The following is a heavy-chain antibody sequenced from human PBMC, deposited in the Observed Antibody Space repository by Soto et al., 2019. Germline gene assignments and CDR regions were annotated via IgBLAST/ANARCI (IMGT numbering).Heavy chain of an antibody. V-gene: IGHV4-59*01. CDR3: ARGLSHRSGYDFRGPDYYYYYYMDV. CDR2: IYYSGST. J-gene: IGHJ6*03. CDR1: GGSISSYY. D-gene: IGHD5-12*01. Sequence: SETLSLTCTVSGGSISSYYWSWIRQPPGKGLEWIGYIYYSGSTNYNPSLKSRVTISVDTSKNQFSLKLSSVTAADTAVYYCARGLSHRSGYDFRGPDYYYYYYMDVWGKGTTVTVSS.